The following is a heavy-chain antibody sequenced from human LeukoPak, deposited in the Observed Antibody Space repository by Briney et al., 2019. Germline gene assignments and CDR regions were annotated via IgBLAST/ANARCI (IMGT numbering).Heavy chain of an antibody. J-gene: IGHJ6*03. Sequence: ASVKVSCKVSGYTPTELSMHWVRQAPGKGLEWMGGFDPEDGETIYAQKFQGRVTMTEDTSTDTAYMELSSLRSEDTAVYYCATLSSSSSDYYYYMDVWGKGTTVTVSS. D-gene: IGHD6-6*01. V-gene: IGHV1-24*01. CDR3: ATLSSSSSDYYYYMDV. CDR2: FDPEDGET. CDR1: GYTPTELS.